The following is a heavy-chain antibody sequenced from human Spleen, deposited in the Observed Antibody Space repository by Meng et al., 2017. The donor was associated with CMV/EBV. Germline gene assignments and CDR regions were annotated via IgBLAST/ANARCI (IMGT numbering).Heavy chain of an antibody. CDR2: IYYSGST. CDR3: ARGEYYYDSSGYFGLDP. CDR1: GGSFSGYY. V-gene: IGHV4-34*01. J-gene: IGHJ5*02. D-gene: IGHD3-22*01. Sequence: SETLARTCAGYGGSFSGYYWGWIRQPPGKGLEWIGSIYYSGSTYYNPSLKSRVTISVDTSKNQFSLKLSSVTAADTAVYYCARGEYYYDSSGYFGLDPGGQGTLVTVSS.